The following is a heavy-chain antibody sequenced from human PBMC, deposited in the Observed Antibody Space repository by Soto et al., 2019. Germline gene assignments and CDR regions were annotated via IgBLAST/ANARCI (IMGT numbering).Heavy chain of an antibody. CDR1: GFSLSPRGVG. CDR2: IYWDDDK. CDR3: AHRRIGVSQWNYGDFDY. Sequence: ITLKESGLPLVKPTQPPTLTCTFSGFSLSPRGVGVGWVRQPPGKALGGLVFIYWDDDKRYSPSLRSRLTITKDTSKNQVVLTMTNVDPVDTATYFCAHRRIGVSQWNYGDFDYWGQGTLVTVSS. J-gene: IGHJ4*02. V-gene: IGHV2-5*02. D-gene: IGHD6-19*01.